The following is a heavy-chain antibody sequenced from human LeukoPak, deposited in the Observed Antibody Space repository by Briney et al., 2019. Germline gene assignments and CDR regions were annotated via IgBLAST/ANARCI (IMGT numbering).Heavy chain of an antibody. Sequence: GGSLRLSCAASGFTVSSNYMSWVRQAPGKGLEWVSLIYSDGSTYYADSVKGRVTISRDNSKNTLYLQMNSLRAEDTAVYYCARGILDYYYGMDVWGQGTTVTVSS. CDR3: ARGILDYYYGMDV. CDR1: GFTVSSNY. V-gene: IGHV3-66*01. J-gene: IGHJ6*02. CDR2: IYSDGST.